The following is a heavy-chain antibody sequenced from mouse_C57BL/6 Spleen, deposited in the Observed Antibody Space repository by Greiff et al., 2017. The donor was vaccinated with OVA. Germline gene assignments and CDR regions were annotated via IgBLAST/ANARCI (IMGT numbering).Heavy chain of an antibody. CDR1: GYTFTDYN. D-gene: IGHD1-1*01. V-gene: IGHV1-18*01. CDR3: ARRAITTVVARDAMDY. CDR2: INPNNGGT. J-gene: IGHJ4*01. Sequence: VQLKQSGPELVKPGASVKIPCKASGYTFTDYNMDWVKQSHGKSLEWIGDINPNNGGTIYNQKFKGKATLTVDKSSSTAYMELRSLTSEDTAVYYCARRAITTVVARDAMDYWGQGTSVTVSS.